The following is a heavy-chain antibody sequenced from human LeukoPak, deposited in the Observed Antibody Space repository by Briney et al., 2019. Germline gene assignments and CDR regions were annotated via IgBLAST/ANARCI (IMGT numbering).Heavy chain of an antibody. CDR1: GGSISSGDYY. V-gene: IGHV4-30-4*01. CDR2: TYYSGST. D-gene: IGHD5-12*01. J-gene: IGHJ2*01. CDR3: ASRGYYWYFDL. Sequence: SQTLSLTCTVSGGSISSGDYYWSWIRQPPGKGLEWIGYTYYSGSTYYNPSLKSRVTISVDTSKNQCSLKLSSVTAADTAVYYCASRGYYWYFDLWGRGTLVTVSS.